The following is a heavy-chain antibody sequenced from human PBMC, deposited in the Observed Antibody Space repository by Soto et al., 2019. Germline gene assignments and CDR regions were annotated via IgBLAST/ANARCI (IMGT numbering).Heavy chain of an antibody. CDR1: GFTFSSYA. V-gene: IGHV3-23*01. CDR3: AKDRASLRYFDWSYFDY. J-gene: IGHJ4*02. Sequence: PGGSLRLSCAASGFTFSSYAMSWVRQAPGKGLEWVSAISGSGGSTYYADSVKGRFTISRDNSKNTLYLQMNSLRAEDTAVYYCAKDRASLRYFDWSYFDYWGQGTLVTVSS. D-gene: IGHD3-9*01. CDR2: ISGSGGST.